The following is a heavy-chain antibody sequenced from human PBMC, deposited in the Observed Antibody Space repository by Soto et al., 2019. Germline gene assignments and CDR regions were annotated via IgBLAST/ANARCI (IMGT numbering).Heavy chain of an antibody. CDR2: IYPGDSDT. J-gene: IGHJ4*02. CDR3: ARSIAVAGTPFDY. V-gene: IGHV5-51*01. CDR1: GYSFTSYW. Sequence: PGESLKISCKGSGYSFTSYWIGWVRQMPGKGLEWMGIIYPGDSDTRYSPSSQGQVTISADKSISTAYLQWSSLKASDTAMYYCARSIAVAGTPFDYWGQGTLVTVSS. D-gene: IGHD6-19*01.